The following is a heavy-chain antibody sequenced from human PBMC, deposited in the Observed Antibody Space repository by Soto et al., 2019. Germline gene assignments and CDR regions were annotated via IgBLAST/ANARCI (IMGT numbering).Heavy chain of an antibody. CDR2: ISGSGGST. Sequence: PGGSLRLSCAASGFTVSSNYMSWVRQAPGKGLEWVSAISGSGGSTYYADSVKGRFTISRDNSKNTLYLQMNSLRAEDTAVYYCAKAPFSDWLSPFDYWGQGTLVTVSS. J-gene: IGHJ4*02. V-gene: IGHV3-23*01. CDR3: AKAPFSDWLSPFDY. CDR1: GFTVSSNY. D-gene: IGHD3-3*01.